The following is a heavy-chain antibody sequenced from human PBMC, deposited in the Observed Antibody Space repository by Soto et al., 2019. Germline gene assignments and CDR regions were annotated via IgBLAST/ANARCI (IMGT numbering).Heavy chain of an antibody. V-gene: IGHV4-59*01. CDR3: ARENDYGDYFDY. CDR1: ASSISSYY. D-gene: IGHD4-17*01. Sequence: AETLSLISTLPASSISSYYWSRLTQPPGKGLEWIGYIYYSGSTNYNPSLKSRVTISVDTSKNQFSLKLSSVTAADTAVYYCARENDYGDYFDYWGQGTLVTVSS. J-gene: IGHJ4*02. CDR2: IYYSGST.